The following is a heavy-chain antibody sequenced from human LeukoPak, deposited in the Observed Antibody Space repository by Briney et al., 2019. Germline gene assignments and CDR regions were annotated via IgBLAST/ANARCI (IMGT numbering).Heavy chain of an antibody. CDR1: GGSLSSYY. D-gene: IGHD4-23*01. CDR3: ARLWGPFGGNSETDAFDI. V-gene: IGHV4-59*08. Sequence: PSQTLSLTCTVSGGSLSSYYWSWIRQPPGTGLEWLGYLYYSGDTNYNPSLKSRVTISVDTSKNQFSLKLSSVTAADTTVYYCARLWGPFGGNSETDAFDIWGQGTMVTVSS. J-gene: IGHJ3*02. CDR2: LYYSGDT.